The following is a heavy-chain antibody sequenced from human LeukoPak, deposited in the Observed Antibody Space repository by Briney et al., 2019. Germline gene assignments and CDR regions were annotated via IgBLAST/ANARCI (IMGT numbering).Heavy chain of an antibody. CDR3: ARDVVVVPAAKDYYYYGMDV. V-gene: IGHV4-34*01. D-gene: IGHD2-2*01. J-gene: IGHJ6*02. CDR2: INHSGST. Sequence: SETLSLTCAIYGGPFSDYYWSWIRQLPGKGLEWIGEINHSGSTNYNPSLKSRVTTSVDTSKNQFSLKLSSVTAADTAVYYCARDVVVVPAAKDYYYYGMDVWGQGTTVTVSS. CDR1: GGPFSDYY.